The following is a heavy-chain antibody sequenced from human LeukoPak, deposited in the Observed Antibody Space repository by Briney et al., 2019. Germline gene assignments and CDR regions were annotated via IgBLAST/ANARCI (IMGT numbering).Heavy chain of an antibody. Sequence: GESLKMSCKGSRYSFTSYWIGWVRQMPGKGLEWMGIIYPGDSDTRYSPSFQGQVTISADKSISTAYLQWSSLKASDTAMYYCARLYAYYDFWSGYGASDYWGQGTLVTVSS. V-gene: IGHV5-51*01. J-gene: IGHJ4*02. CDR1: RYSFTSYW. D-gene: IGHD3-3*01. CDR2: IYPGDSDT. CDR3: ARLYAYYDFWSGYGASDY.